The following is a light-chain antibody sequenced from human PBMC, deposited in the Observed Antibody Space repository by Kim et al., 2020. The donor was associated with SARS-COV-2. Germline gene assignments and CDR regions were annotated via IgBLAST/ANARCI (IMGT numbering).Light chain of an antibody. Sequence: YELTQPPSVSVSPGQTASITCSGDKLGDKYACWYQQKPGQSPVLVIYQDSKRPSGIPERFSGSNSGNTATLTISGTQAMDEADYYCQAWDSSTNYVFGTG. J-gene: IGLJ1*01. CDR1: KLGDKY. V-gene: IGLV3-1*01. CDR3: QAWDSSTNYV. CDR2: QDS.